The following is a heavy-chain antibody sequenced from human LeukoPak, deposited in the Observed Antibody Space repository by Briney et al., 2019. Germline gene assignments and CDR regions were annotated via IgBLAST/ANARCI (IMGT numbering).Heavy chain of an antibody. Sequence: PRGSLRLSCAASGFTLSSYIMNWVRQAPGKGLEWVSSISSSSSNTYYADSVKGRFTISRDNAKNSLYLQMNSLRADDTAVYYCARARAVAAAGPPAHWGQGTLVTVSS. D-gene: IGHD6-13*01. CDR2: ISSSSSNT. CDR1: GFTLSSYI. V-gene: IGHV3-21*01. CDR3: ARARAVAAAGPPAH. J-gene: IGHJ4*02.